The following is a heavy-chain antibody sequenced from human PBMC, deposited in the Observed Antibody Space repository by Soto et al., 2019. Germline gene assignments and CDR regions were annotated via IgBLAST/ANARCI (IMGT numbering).Heavy chain of an antibody. V-gene: IGHV3-23*01. D-gene: IGHD3-16*01. Sequence: GGSLRLSCAASGFTFSTYAMIWVRQAPGKGLEWVSAISGSGGSTYYADSVKGRFTISRDSSKNMLYLQMNSLRAEDTAMYYCAKGALSTTSPYDFDYWGQGTLVTVSS. J-gene: IGHJ4*02. CDR2: ISGSGGST. CDR1: GFTFSTYA. CDR3: AKGALSTTSPYDFDY.